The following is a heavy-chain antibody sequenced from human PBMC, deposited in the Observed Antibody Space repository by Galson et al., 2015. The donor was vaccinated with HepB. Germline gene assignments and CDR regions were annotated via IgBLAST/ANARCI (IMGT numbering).Heavy chain of an antibody. V-gene: IGHV1-2*02. CDR1: GYIFTSYY. J-gene: IGHJ4*02. D-gene: IGHD1-26*01. CDR2: INPNSGGT. CDR3: ARAWEVRRLSSFDF. Sequence: SVKVSCKASGYIFTSYYMHWVRQAPGQGLEWMGWINPNSGGTDYAQKFQGRVTMTRDTSISTAYMELSRLRSDDTAVYYCARAWEVRRLSSFDFWGQGTLVTVSS.